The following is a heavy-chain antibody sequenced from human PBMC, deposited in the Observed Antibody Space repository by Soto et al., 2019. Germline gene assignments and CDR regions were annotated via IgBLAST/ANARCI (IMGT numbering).Heavy chain of an antibody. Sequence: GGSLRLSCTASGFTFSSFGMAWVRQAPGKGLEWVSAISGSGDSSYYADSVKDRFTISRDNPTNTLYLQMNNLRAEDTAVYYCAKVGIGMFSHKHHFDHWGQGTQVTVSS. CDR2: ISGSGDSS. D-gene: IGHD2-2*03. J-gene: IGHJ4*02. CDR1: GFTFSSFG. V-gene: IGHV3-23*01. CDR3: AKVGIGMFSHKHHFDH.